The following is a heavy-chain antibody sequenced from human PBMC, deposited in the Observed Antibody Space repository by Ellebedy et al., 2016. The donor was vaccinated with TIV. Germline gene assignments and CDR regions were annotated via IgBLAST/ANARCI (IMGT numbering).Heavy chain of an antibody. CDR1: GFTFSSYS. CDR2: ISSDGSTK. J-gene: IGHJ6*02. Sequence: GESLKISXAASGFTFSSYSMNWVRQAPGKGLEWVAFISSDGSTKYYADSVKGRFTISRDNSKNTLYLQMNSLRAEDTAVYYCARDRAVAVRYYYYYGMDVWGQGTTVTVSS. D-gene: IGHD6-19*01. CDR3: ARDRAVAVRYYYYYGMDV. V-gene: IGHV3-30*03.